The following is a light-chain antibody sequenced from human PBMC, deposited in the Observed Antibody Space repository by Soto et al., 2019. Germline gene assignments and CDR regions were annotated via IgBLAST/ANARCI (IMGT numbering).Light chain of an antibody. Sequence: EVVLTQSPGTLSLSPGERATLSCRASQNVSSYVAWYQQKPGQSPRLLIYDASKRATGIPARFSGSGSGADFTLTISSLEPEYFAFYYCQQRFFGPGTKVDLK. CDR2: DAS. J-gene: IGKJ3*01. V-gene: IGKV3-11*01. CDR1: QNVSSY. CDR3: QQRF.